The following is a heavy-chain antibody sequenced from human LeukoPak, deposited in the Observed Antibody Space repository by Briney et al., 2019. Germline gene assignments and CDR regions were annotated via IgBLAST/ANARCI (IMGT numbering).Heavy chain of an antibody. CDR2: IYTSGST. D-gene: IGHD3-22*01. J-gene: IGHJ4*02. CDR3: ARGGTYYYDSSGYDFDY. Sequence: PSETLSLTCTVSSGSISSGSYYWSWIRQPAGKGLEWIGRIYTSGSTNYNPSLKSRVTISVDTSKNQFSLKLSSVTAADTAVYYCARGGTYYYDSSGYDFDYWGQGTLVTVSS. V-gene: IGHV4-61*02. CDR1: SGSISSGSYY.